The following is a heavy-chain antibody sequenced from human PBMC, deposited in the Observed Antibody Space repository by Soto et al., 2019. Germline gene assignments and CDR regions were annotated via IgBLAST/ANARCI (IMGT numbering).Heavy chain of an antibody. V-gene: IGHV1-46*01. CDR2: INPSGGST. J-gene: IGHJ6*02. CDR1: GYTFTSYY. D-gene: IGHD4-17*01. Sequence: QVQLVQSGAEVKKPGASVKVSCKASGYTFTSYYMHWVRQAPGQGLEWMGIINPSGGSTSYAQKFQGRVTMTRDTSTSTGYMELSSLRSEDTAVYYCARDTARDGMDVWGQGTTVTVSS. CDR3: ARDTARDGMDV.